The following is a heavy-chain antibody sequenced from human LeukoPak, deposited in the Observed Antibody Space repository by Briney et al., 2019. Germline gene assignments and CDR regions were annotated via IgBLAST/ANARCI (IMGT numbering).Heavy chain of an antibody. CDR1: GYTFTSYY. J-gene: IGHJ4*02. CDR3: AREFSENARTYYFDY. CDR2: INPSGGST. Sequence: ASVKVSCKASGYTFTSYYMHWVRQAPGQGLEWMGIINPSGGSTSYAQKFQGRATMTRDTSTSTVYMELSSLRSEDTAVYYCAREFSENARTYYFDYRGQGTLVTVSS. V-gene: IGHV1-46*01. D-gene: IGHD1-1*01.